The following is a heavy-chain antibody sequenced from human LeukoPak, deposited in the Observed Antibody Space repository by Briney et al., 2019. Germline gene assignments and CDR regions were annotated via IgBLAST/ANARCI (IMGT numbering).Heavy chain of an antibody. CDR1: GYSISSAYY. CDR3: ARIVSGYLSRYYYMDV. D-gene: IGHD3-9*01. V-gene: IGHV4-38-2*01. Sequence: PSETLSLTCAVSGYSISSAYYWGWIRQPPGKGLEWIGSIYHSGSTYYNPSLKSRVTISVDTSKNQFSLKLSSVTAADTAVYYCARIVSGYLSRYYYMDVWGKGTTVTVSS. CDR2: IYHSGST. J-gene: IGHJ6*03.